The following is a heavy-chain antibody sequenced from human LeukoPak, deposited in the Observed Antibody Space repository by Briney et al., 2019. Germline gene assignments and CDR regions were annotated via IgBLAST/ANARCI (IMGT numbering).Heavy chain of an antibody. Sequence: SETLSLTCTVSGGSISSYYWSWIRQPAGKGLEWIGRIYTSGSTNYNPSLKSRVTMSVDMSKNQFSLKLSSVTAADTAVYYCARLVRFLEWLSNFDYWGQGTLVTVSS. CDR2: IYTSGST. V-gene: IGHV4-4*07. CDR3: ARLVRFLEWLSNFDY. J-gene: IGHJ4*02. CDR1: GGSISSYY. D-gene: IGHD3-3*01.